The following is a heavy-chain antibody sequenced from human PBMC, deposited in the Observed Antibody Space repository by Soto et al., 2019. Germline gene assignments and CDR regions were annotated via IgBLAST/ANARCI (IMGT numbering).Heavy chain of an antibody. D-gene: IGHD1-26*01. J-gene: IGHJ4*02. CDR1: GYTFTSYA. Sequence: QVQLVQSGAEVKKPGASVKVSCKASGYTFTSYAMHWVRQAPGQRLEWMGWINAGNGNTKYSQKFQGRVTITRDTSASTAYMELSSLRSEDTAVYYCAREGTVGATSFDYWGQGTLVTVSS. CDR2: INAGNGNT. V-gene: IGHV1-3*01. CDR3: AREGTVGATSFDY.